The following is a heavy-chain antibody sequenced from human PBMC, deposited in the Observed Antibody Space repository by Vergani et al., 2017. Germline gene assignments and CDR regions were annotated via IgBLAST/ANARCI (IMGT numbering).Heavy chain of an antibody. CDR1: GFTFSSYA. D-gene: IGHD6-13*01. V-gene: IGHV3-30-3*01. CDR2: ISYDGSNK. J-gene: IGHJ3*02. Sequence: QVQLVESGGGVVQPGRSLRLSCAASGFTFSSYAMHWVRQAPGKGLEWVAVISYDGSNKYYADSVKGRFTISRDNSKNTLYLQMNSLRAEDTAVYYCARDGSSSWYDPSGAFDIWGQGTMVTVSS. CDR3: ARDGSSSWYDPSGAFDI.